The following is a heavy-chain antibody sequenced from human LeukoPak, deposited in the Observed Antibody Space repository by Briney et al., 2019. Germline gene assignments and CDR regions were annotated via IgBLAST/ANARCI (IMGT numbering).Heavy chain of an antibody. CDR3: AGGSGSGWMVDS. CDR1: GYTFTGYY. Sequence: ASVKVSCKASGYTFTGYYMHWVRQAPGQGLEWMGWINPNSGGTNYAQKFQGRVTMTRDTSISTAYTELSRLRSDNTAVYYCAGGSGSGWMVDSWGQGILVTVSS. D-gene: IGHD6-19*01. J-gene: IGHJ4*02. CDR2: INPNSGGT. V-gene: IGHV1-2*02.